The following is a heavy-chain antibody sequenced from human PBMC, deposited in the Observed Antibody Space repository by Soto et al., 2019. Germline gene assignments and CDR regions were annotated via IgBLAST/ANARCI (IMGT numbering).Heavy chain of an antibody. CDR2: VSANNGFT. CDR3: ARGGAARHLDS. D-gene: IGHD6-6*01. V-gene: IGHV1-18*01. CDR1: GYTFTNFA. Sequence: ASVKVSCKTSGYTFTNFALSWVRQAPGQGLEWIGFVSANNGFTHFAQKFQGRVSVKTDTSTGTVYLDLRSLSSDDTAVYYCARGGAARHLDSWGQGTPVTVSS. J-gene: IGHJ5*01.